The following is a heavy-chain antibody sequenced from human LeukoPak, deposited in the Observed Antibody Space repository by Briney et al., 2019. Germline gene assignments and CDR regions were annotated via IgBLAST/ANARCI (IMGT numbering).Heavy chain of an antibody. D-gene: IGHD6-13*01. CDR1: GFTSRSYD. CDR2: IGTADDT. V-gene: IGHV3-13*04. Sequence: PGGSLRLSCVASGFTSRSYDLHWVRQTTGKGLEWVSSIGTADDTFYPDSVKGRFTISRDDAKNSLYLQMSNLRVGDTAVYYCARSGYYHYYGLDGWGQGTTVTVCS. J-gene: IGHJ6*02. CDR3: ARSGYYHYYGLDG.